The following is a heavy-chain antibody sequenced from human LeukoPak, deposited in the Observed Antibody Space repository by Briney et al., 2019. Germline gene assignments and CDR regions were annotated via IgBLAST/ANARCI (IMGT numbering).Heavy chain of an antibody. Sequence: PSETLSLTCTVSGDSINGYFWSWIRQPPGKGLEWIGYIYYSGGTNYNPSLKSRVTISVDTSKNQFSLKLSSVSAADTAVYYCARDLTAGTYGHGFDYWGQGTLVSVSS. V-gene: IGHV4-59*12. D-gene: IGHD4-17*01. J-gene: IGHJ4*02. CDR3: ARDLTAGTYGHGFDY. CDR2: IYYSGGT. CDR1: GDSINGYF.